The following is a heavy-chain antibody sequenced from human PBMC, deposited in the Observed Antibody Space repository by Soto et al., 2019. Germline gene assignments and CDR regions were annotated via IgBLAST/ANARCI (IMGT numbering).Heavy chain of an antibody. CDR1: GFTFSSYA. CDR3: AKDRFGAAAGTDFDY. Sequence: GGSLRLSCAASGFTFSSYAMSWVRQAPGKGLEWVSAISGSGGSTYYADSVKDRFTISRDNSKNTLYLQMNSLRAEDTAVYYCAKDRFGAAAGTDFDYWGQGTLVTVSS. J-gene: IGHJ4*02. V-gene: IGHV3-23*01. D-gene: IGHD6-13*01. CDR2: ISGSGGST.